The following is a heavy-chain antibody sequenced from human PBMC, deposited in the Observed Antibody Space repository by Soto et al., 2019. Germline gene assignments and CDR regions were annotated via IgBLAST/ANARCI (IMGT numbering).Heavy chain of an antibody. Sequence: QITLNESGPALVKPTQTLTLTCTFSGFSLNTRDVGVGWIRQPPGKALEWLGVVYWDDDKTYSPSLKSRLTITKDTPKNQVVLRMTKMDPVDTATYYCAPGMGGVASFWGQGTLVTVSS. CDR3: APGMGGVASF. V-gene: IGHV2-5*02. CDR2: VYWDDDK. CDR1: GFSLNTRDVG. J-gene: IGHJ4*02. D-gene: IGHD3-16*01.